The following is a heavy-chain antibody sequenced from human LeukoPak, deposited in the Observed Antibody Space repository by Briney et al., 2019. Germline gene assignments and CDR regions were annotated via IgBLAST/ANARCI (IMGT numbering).Heavy chain of an antibody. CDR3: AKGPYYYDSSGYYQGDY. CDR1: GFTFSSYS. J-gene: IGHJ4*02. CDR2: ISSSSSYI. Sequence: GGSLRLSCAASGFTFSSYSMNWVRQAPGKGLEWVSSISSSSSYIYYADSVESRFTISRDNAKNSLYLQMNSLRAEDTAVYYCAKGPYYYDSSGYYQGDYWGQGTLVTVSS. D-gene: IGHD3-22*01. V-gene: IGHV3-21*01.